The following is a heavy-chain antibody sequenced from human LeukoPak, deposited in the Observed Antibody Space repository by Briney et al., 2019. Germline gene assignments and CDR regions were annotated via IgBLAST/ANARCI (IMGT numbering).Heavy chain of an antibody. CDR2: LYTSGTT. V-gene: IGHV4-4*07. D-gene: IGHD1-26*01. J-gene: IGHJ4*02. Sequence: PSETLSLTCTVSGGSISSYYWTWIRQPAGKGLEWIARLYTSGTTNYNPSPKSRVTMSVDTSKNQFSLRLSSVTAADTAVYYCARTAYSGSYYVDYWGQGTLVTVSS. CDR3: ARTAYSGSYYVDY. CDR1: GGSISSYY.